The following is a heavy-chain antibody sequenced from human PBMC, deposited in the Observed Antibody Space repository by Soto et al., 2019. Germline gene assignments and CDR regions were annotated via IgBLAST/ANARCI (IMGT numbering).Heavy chain of an antibody. J-gene: IGHJ4*02. CDR2: INPNSGGT. Sequence: GDSVKVYCKASGYTFTSYDINWVRQATGQGLEWMGWINPNSGGTNYAQKFQGRVTMTRDTSISTAYMELSRLRSDDTAVYYCARDNPYYDSSGYYNYWGQGTLVTVSS. CDR1: GYTFTSYD. V-gene: IGHV1-2*02. D-gene: IGHD3-22*01. CDR3: ARDNPYYDSSGYYNY.